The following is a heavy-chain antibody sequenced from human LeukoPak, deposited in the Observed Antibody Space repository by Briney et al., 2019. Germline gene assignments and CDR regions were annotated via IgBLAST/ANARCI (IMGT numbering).Heavy chain of an antibody. V-gene: IGHV4-59*08. J-gene: IGHJ3*02. Sequence: PSETLSLTCTVSGGSISSYYWSWIRQPPGKGLEWIGYIYYSGSTNYNPSLKSRVTISVDTSKNQFFLKLSSVTVADTAVYYCARTNAFDIWGQGTMVTVSS. CDR1: GGSISSYY. CDR3: ARTNAFDI. CDR2: IYYSGST.